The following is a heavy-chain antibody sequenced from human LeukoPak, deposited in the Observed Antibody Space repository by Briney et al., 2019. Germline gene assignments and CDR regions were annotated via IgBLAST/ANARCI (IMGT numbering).Heavy chain of an antibody. D-gene: IGHD5-12*01. Sequence: GGLLRLSCAASGFTFSNYGMNWVRQAPGKGLEWVSATSGSGSSPNYSDSVKGRFTISRDNSKNTVYLQMNSLRAEDTAVYYCTKTTGGNGYDYIDFWAQSTLVTVSS. CDR1: GFTFSNYG. CDR3: TKTTGGNGYDYIDF. V-gene: IGHV3-23*01. J-gene: IGHJ4*02. CDR2: TSGSGSSP.